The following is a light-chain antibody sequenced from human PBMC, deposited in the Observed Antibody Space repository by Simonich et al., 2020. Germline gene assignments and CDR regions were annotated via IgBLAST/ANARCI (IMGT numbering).Light chain of an antibody. CDR2: STN. CDR3: VLYMGSGIWV. CDR1: SGSVSTSYY. V-gene: IGLV8-61*01. Sequence: QTVVTQEPSFSVSPGGTVTLTCGLSSGSVSTSYYPSWYQQTPGQAPRTLIYSTNTRPSGAPDRFSGSILGNKAALTITGAQADDESDYYCVLYMGSGIWVFGGGTKLTVL. J-gene: IGLJ3*02.